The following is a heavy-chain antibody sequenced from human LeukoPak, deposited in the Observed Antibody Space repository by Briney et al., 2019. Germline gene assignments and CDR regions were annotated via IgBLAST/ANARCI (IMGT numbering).Heavy chain of an antibody. CDR2: IGSSGGDT. CDR3: AKEDYYVSGSYWDFDY. D-gene: IGHD3-10*01. V-gene: IGHV3-23*01. J-gene: IGHJ4*02. Sequence: GGSLRLSCAASGFTFSNYAMSWVRQAPGKGLEWVSAIGSSGGDTYYADSLKGRFTISRDNSKNTLYLQMNSLRAEDTAVYYCAKEDYYVSGSYWDFDYWGQGTLVTVSS. CDR1: GFTFSNYA.